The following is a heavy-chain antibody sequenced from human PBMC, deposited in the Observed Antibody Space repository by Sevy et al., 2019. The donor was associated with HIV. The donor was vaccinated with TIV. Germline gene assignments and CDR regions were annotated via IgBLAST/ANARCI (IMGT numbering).Heavy chain of an antibody. CDR2: IDPSDSYT. J-gene: IGHJ6*02. V-gene: IGHV5-10-1*01. Sequence: GESLKISCKGSGYSFTSYWISWVRQMPGKGLEWMGRIDPSDSYTNYSPYFQGHVTISADKSISTAYLQWSSLKASDTAMYYCARYGVAAAGTLYYYYGMDVWGQGTTVTVSS. CDR1: GYSFTSYW. CDR3: ARYGVAAAGTLYYYYGMDV. D-gene: IGHD6-13*01.